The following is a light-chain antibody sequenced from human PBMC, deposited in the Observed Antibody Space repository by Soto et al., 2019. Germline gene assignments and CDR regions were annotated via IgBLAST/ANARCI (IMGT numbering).Light chain of an antibody. V-gene: IGLV2-14*01. CDR3: SSYTSSNTLWV. J-gene: IGLJ3*02. CDR1: SSDVGSYNY. CDR2: EVN. Sequence: QSALTQPASVSXXPGQSITISCTGTSSDVGSYNYVSWYQQHPGKGPKLMIYEVNNRPSGVSNRFSGSKSGSTASLTISGLQAEDEADYYCSSYTSSNTLWVFGGGTKVTVL.